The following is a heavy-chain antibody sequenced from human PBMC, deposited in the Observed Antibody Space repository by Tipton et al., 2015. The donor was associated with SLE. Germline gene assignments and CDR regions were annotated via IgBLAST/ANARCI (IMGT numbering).Heavy chain of an antibody. V-gene: IGHV5-51*01. J-gene: IGHJ4*02. D-gene: IGHD4-17*01. CDR1: GYSFTNYW. CDR2: FYPSDSSV. Sequence: QLVQSGAEVKKPGESLKISCKGSGYSFTNYWIGWVRQMPGKGLEWVGIFYPSDSSVRYSPSLQGQVTISAAMSINTAYLQWTSLRASDSAMYYCVRQVGYGDYLPWGQGTLVTVST. CDR3: VRQVGYGDYLP.